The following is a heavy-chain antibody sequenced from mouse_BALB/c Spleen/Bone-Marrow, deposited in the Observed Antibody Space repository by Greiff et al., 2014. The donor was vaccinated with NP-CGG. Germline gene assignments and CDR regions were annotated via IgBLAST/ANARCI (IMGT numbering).Heavy chain of an antibody. V-gene: IGHV1S127*01. J-gene: IGHJ2*01. CDR3: ARRFDY. Sequence: QVHVKQSGPQLVRPGASVKISCKASGYSFTSYWMHWVKQRPGQGLEWIGMIAPSNSKTRLNQKFKDKATLTVDKSSTTAYMQRSSPKYEDDAVYYCARRFDYWGQGTTLTV. CDR2: IAPSNSKT. CDR1: GYSFTSYW.